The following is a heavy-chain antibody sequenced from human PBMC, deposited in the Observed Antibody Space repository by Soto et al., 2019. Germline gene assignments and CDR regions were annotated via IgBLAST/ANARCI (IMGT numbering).Heavy chain of an antibody. CDR3: ARDDSFYGEPGYGMNV. Sequence: PSETLSLTCTVSGATISSGGFYWSWIRQRPGKGLEWIGHIYYTGSTYYNPSLNSRVTISVDMSRSQFSLKLRSVTTADTAKYFCARDDSFYGEPGYGMNVWGQGTTVTSP. D-gene: IGHD4-17*01. CDR1: GATISSGGFY. CDR2: IYYTGST. V-gene: IGHV4-31*03. J-gene: IGHJ6*02.